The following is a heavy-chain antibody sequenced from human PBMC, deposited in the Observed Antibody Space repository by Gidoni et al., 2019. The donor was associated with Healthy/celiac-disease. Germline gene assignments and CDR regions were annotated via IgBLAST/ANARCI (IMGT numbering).Heavy chain of an antibody. CDR2: ISVSVGST. Sequence: EVQLLESGGGLVHPGGSLRLYCAASGFPFSSYAMSWVRQAPGKGLEWVPAISVSVGSTYYADSVKGRFTISRDNAKNTLYLQMNSLRAEDTAVYYCAKESQRIFGVALWFDPWGQGTLVTVSS. CDR1: GFPFSSYA. D-gene: IGHD3-3*01. V-gene: IGHV3-23*01. J-gene: IGHJ5*02. CDR3: AKESQRIFGVALWFDP.